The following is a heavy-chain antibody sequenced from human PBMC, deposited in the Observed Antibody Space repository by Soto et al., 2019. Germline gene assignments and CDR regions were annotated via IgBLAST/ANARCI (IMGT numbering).Heavy chain of an antibody. Sequence: EVQLLESGGGLIQPGGSLRLSCAASGFTFSSYAMSWVRQAPGKGLEWVSALSGSGGNTYYADSVKGRFTITRDNSKNTLYLQMNSLRAEDTAVYYCAQVNYDILTGWGQGTLVTVSS. V-gene: IGHV3-23*01. D-gene: IGHD3-9*01. CDR3: AQVNYDILTG. J-gene: IGHJ4*02. CDR1: GFTFSSYA. CDR2: LSGSGGNT.